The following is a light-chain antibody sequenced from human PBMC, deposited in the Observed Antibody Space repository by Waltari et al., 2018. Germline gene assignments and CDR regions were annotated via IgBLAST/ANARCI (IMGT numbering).Light chain of an antibody. CDR3: QQYDMTPLT. J-gene: IGKJ4*01. CDR1: QSVLFSSNSKNY. Sequence: DIVMTQSPDSLAVSLGERATIHCQSSQSVLFSSNSKNYLAWYQQKPGQPPKLLIYWASTRESGVPDRFSGSGSGTDFTLTISSLQAEDIATYYCQQYDMTPLTFGGGTKVEIK. V-gene: IGKV4-1*01. CDR2: WAS.